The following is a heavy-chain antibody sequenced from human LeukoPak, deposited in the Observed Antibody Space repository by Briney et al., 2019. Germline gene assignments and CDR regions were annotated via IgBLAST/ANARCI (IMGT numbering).Heavy chain of an antibody. J-gene: IGHJ4*02. CDR3: AGGVQEMGY. V-gene: IGHV4-39*01. CDR2: IYYSGST. D-gene: IGHD5-24*01. Sequence: PSGTLSLTCTVSGGSISSSSYYWGWIRQPPGKGLEWIGSIYYSGSTYYNPSLKSRVTISVDTSKNQFSLKLSSVTAADTAVYYCAGGVQEMGYWGQGTLVTVSS. CDR1: GGSISSSSYY.